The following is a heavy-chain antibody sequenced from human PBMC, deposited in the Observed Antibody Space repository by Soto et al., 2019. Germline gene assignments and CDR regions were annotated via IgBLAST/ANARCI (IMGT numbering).Heavy chain of an antibody. V-gene: IGHV5-51*01. CDR3: ARRPWLSGYYDY. Sequence: PGESLKISCKGSGYTFSSNWIAWVRQMPGKGLERMGIIYPSDSDTKYSPSFQGQVTISVDKSTSTAYLQWSSLKASDTAMYYCARRPWLSGYYDYWGQGTLVTVSS. D-gene: IGHD3-22*01. CDR1: GYTFSSNW. CDR2: IYPSDSDT. J-gene: IGHJ4*02.